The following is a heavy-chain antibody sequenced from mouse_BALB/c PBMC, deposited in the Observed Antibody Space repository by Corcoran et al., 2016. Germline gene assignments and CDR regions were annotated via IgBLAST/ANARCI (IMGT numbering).Heavy chain of an antibody. J-gene: IGHJ3*01. CDR3: ARKGGYAFAY. CDR2: INTYTGEP. CDR1: GYTFTNYG. Sequence: QIQLVQSGPELKKPGETVKISCKASGYTFTNYGMNWVKQAPGKGLKWRGWINTYTGEPTYADDFKGRFAFSLETSASTAYLQINNLKNEDMATYVCARKGGYAFAYWGQGTLVTVSA. V-gene: IGHV9-1*02. D-gene: IGHD2-2*01.